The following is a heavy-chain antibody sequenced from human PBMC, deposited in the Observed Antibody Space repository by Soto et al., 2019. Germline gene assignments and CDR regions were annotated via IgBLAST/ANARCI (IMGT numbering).Heavy chain of an antibody. Sequence: QVQLVESGGGVVQPGRSLRLSCAASGFTFSSYAMHWVRQAPGKGLEWVAVISYDGSNKYYADSVKGRFTISRDNSKNTLYLQMNSLRAEDTAVYYCARDLSAEDYDFWSGYGPLLFDYWGQGTLVTVSS. D-gene: IGHD3-3*01. V-gene: IGHV3-30-3*01. J-gene: IGHJ4*02. CDR1: GFTFSSYA. CDR2: ISYDGSNK. CDR3: ARDLSAEDYDFWSGYGPLLFDY.